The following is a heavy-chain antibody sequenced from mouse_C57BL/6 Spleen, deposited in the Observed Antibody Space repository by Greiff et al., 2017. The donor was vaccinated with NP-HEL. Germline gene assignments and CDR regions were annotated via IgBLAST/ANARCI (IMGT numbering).Heavy chain of an antibody. D-gene: IGHD1-1*01. CDR1: GYTFTSYD. CDR2: IYPRDGST. CDR3: AITTVVAQYYYAMDY. Sequence: QVQLQQSGPELVKPGASVKLSCKASGYTFTSYDINWVKQRPGQGLEWIGWIYPRDGSTKYNEKFKGKATLTVDTSSSTAYMELHSLTSEDSAVYCCAITTVVAQYYYAMDYWGQGTSVTVSS. V-gene: IGHV1-85*01. J-gene: IGHJ4*01.